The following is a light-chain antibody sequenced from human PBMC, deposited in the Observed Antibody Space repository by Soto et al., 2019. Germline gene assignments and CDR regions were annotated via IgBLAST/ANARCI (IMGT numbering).Light chain of an antibody. V-gene: IGLV2-23*02. CDR2: EVY. Sequence: QSALTQAASVSASPGQSVTVSCTGTNSDIGSYNLVSWYQQHPAKAPQLIIFEVYKRTSGVSNRLSASKSGNTASLTISGLQADDDADYHCCSYAGSGTWVFGGGTKLTVL. CDR3: CSYAGSGTWV. J-gene: IGLJ3*02. CDR1: NSDIGSYNL.